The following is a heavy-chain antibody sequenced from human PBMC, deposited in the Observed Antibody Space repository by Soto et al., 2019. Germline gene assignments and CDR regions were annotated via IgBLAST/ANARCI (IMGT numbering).Heavy chain of an antibody. CDR3: AKDKVPYYDFWSGQRWFDP. Sequence: PGGSLRLPCEPPGFTFSLYGFHGLGQTPAKGRASVAVISNEGNKKYYVESVESRFNIYRDNSKDTVYLQMNHVRPEDTAKYYGAKDKVPYYDFWSGQRWFDPWGQGTQVTVSS. J-gene: IGHJ5*02. CDR2: ISNEGNKK. V-gene: IGHV3-30*18. CDR1: GFTFSLYG. D-gene: IGHD3-3*01.